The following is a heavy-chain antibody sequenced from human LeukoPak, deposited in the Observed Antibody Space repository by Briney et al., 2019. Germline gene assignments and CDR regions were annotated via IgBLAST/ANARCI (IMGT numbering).Heavy chain of an antibody. CDR3: ARYYGDFDAFDI. CDR2: INPSGSST. Sequence: ASVKVSCKASGYTFTNYYIHWVRQAPGQGLEWMGLINPSGSSTSYAQRFQGRVTMTRDTSTSTVYMELSSLRSDDSAVYYCARYYGDFDAFDIWGQGTMVTVSS. V-gene: IGHV1-46*01. CDR1: GYTFTNYY. D-gene: IGHD4-17*01. J-gene: IGHJ3*02.